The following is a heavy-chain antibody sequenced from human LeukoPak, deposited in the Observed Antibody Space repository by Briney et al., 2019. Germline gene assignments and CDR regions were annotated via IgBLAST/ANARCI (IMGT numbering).Heavy chain of an antibody. CDR2: ISPHNGNT. CDR3: RTGYTSGWRFDY. CDR1: GYTFSSYG. Sequence: ASVKVSCKASGYTFSSYGISWVRQAPGQGLEWMGWISPHNGNTKYAQEVKGRVTMTTDTSTNTAYLELRSLRSDDTAVYYCRTGYTSGWRFDYWGQGTLVTVSS. D-gene: IGHD6-19*01. V-gene: IGHV1-18*01. J-gene: IGHJ4*02.